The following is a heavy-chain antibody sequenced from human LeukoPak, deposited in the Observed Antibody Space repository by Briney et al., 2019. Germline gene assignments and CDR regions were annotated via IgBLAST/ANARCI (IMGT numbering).Heavy chain of an antibody. CDR1: GYTFTDYG. V-gene: IGHV1-18*01. J-gene: IGHJ4*02. D-gene: IGHD3-22*01. CDR2: ISTYNGNT. Sequence: ASVKVSCKASGYTFTDYGISWVRQAPGQGLEWMGWISTYNGNTNYAQKLQGRVAMTTDTSTSTAYMGLRSLRSDDTAVYYCARDCDRSGYYCYWGQGTLVTVSS. CDR3: ARDCDRSGYYCY.